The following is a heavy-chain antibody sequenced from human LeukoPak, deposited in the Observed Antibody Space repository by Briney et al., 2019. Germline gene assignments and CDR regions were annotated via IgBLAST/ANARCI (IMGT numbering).Heavy chain of an antibody. CDR2: INPNSGGT. D-gene: IGHD6-13*01. Sequence: ASVKVSCKASGYTFTGYYMHWVRQAPGQGLEWMGWINPNSGGTNYAQKFQGRVTMTRDTSISTAYMERSRRRSDDTAVYYCARDRGAAASYYYMDVWGKGTTVTVSS. V-gene: IGHV1-2*02. J-gene: IGHJ6*03. CDR1: GYTFTGYY. CDR3: ARDRGAAASYYYMDV.